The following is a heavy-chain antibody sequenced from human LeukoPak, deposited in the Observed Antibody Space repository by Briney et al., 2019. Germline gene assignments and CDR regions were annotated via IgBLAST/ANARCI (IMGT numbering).Heavy chain of an antibody. CDR1: GVTFSGYS. V-gene: IGHV3-21*01. D-gene: IGHD1-14*01. Sequence: GGSLRLSCAASGVTFSGYSMNWVRQAPGKGLEWVSAITATSLHIYYADSVKGRFTISRDNAKNSLYLQMNSLRAEDTAVYYCARDGGNRYYGMDVWGQGTTVTVSS. CDR3: ARDGGNRYYGMDV. CDR2: ITATSLHI. J-gene: IGHJ6*02.